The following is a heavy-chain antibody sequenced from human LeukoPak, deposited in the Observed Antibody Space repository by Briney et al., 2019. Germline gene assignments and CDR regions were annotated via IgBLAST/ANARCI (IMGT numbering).Heavy chain of an antibody. D-gene: IGHD6-19*01. J-gene: IGHJ4*02. CDR2: ISSSSSYI. CDR1: GFTFSSYS. CDR3: ARDLGYSSGWYAAYFDY. V-gene: IGHV3-21*01. Sequence: GGSLRLSCAASGFTFSSYSMNWVRQAPGKGLEWVSSISSSSSYIYYADSVKGRFTISRDNAKNSLYLQMNSLRAEDTAVYYCARDLGYSSGWYAAYFDYWGQGTLVTVSS.